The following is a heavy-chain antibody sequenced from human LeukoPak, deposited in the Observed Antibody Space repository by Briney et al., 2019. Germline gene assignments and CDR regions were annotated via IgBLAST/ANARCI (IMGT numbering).Heavy chain of an antibody. D-gene: IGHD3-22*01. CDR1: GFTFSSYG. CDR3: AKLFSYYYDSSGLPVDY. V-gene: IGHV3-30*18. J-gene: IGHJ4*02. Sequence: PGGSLRLSCAASGFTFSSYGMHCVRQAPGKGMEWVAVISYDGSNKYYADSVKGRFTISRDNSKNTLYLQMNSLRAEDTAVYYCAKLFSYYYDSSGLPVDYWGQGTLVTVSS. CDR2: ISYDGSNK.